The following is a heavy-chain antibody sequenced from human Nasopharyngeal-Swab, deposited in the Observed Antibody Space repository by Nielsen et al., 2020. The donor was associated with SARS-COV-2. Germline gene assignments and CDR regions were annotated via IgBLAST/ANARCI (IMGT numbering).Heavy chain of an antibody. CDR2: IWYDGSNK. Sequence: GESLKISCAASGFTFSSYGMHWVRQAPGKGLEWVAVIWYDGSNKYYADSVKGRFTISRGNSKNTLYLQMNSLRAEDTAVYYCARDRCSSTSCYYYYYMDVWGKGTTVTVSS. V-gene: IGHV3-33*01. CDR3: ARDRCSSTSCYYYYYMDV. D-gene: IGHD2-2*01. CDR1: GFTFSSYG. J-gene: IGHJ6*03.